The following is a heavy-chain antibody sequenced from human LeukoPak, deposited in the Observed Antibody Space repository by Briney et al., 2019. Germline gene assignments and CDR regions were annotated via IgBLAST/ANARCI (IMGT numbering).Heavy chain of an antibody. D-gene: IGHD3-3*01. CDR3: ARDIRRYYDFWSGYSGIDY. J-gene: IGHJ4*02. Sequence: GGSLRLSCAASGFTVSSNYMSWVRQAPGKGLEWVSVIYSGGSTYYADSVKGRFTISRDNSKNTLYLQMNSLRAEDTAVYYCARDIRRYYDFWSGYSGIDYWGQGTLVTVSS. CDR1: GFTVSSNY. CDR2: IYSGGST. V-gene: IGHV3-66*01.